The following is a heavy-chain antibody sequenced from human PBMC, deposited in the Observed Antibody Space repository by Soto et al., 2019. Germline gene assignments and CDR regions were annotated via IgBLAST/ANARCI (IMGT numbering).Heavy chain of an antibody. CDR1: GFTFSDYY. J-gene: IGHJ4*02. CDR3: ARSGDNYNVLDQ. D-gene: IGHD3-10*02. Sequence: GGSLRLSCVASGFTFSDYYMSWVRQAPGKGLEWLSYSSNSGTYTKHAGSVKGRFSISRDNAKNSLYLQINSLRGEDTAIYYWARSGDNYNVLDQWGQGTPVTVSS. CDR2: SSNSGTYT. V-gene: IGHV3-11*06.